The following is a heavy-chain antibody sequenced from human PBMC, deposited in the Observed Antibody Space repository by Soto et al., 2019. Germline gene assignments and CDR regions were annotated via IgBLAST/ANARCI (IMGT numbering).Heavy chain of an antibody. V-gene: IGHV1-46*01. CDR1: GYTFTSYY. J-gene: IGHJ6*02. CDR3: ARMDITGTGYYYYYGMDV. CDR2: INPSGGST. D-gene: IGHD1-20*01. Sequence: SVKVSCKASGYTFTSYYMHWVRQAPGQGLEWMGIINPSGGSTSYAQKFQGRVTMTRDTSTSTVYMELSSLRSEDTAVYYCARMDITGTGYYYYYGMDVWGQGTTVTVSS.